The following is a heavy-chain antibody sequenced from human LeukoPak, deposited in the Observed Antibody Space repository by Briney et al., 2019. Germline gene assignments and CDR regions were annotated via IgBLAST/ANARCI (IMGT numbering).Heavy chain of an antibody. CDR2: IIPIIGTA. V-gene: IGHV1-69*01. D-gene: IGHD3-9*01. CDR3: ARGAVEMLYDILTPYLDY. J-gene: IGHJ4*02. CDR1: GGTFSSYA. Sequence: SVKVSCKASGGTFSSYAISWVRQAPGQGLEWMGGIIPIIGTANYAQKFQGRVTITADESTSTAYMELSSLRSEDTAVYYCARGAVEMLYDILTPYLDYWGQGTLVTVSS.